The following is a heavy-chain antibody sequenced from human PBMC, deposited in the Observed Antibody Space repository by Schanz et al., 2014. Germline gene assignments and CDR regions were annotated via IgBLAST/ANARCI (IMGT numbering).Heavy chain of an antibody. Sequence: QVQVVQSGAELKKPGASVRVSCKASGYTFTSYGISWVRQAPGQGLEWMGWISAYNGNTKYPQKFQGRVTMTTDTSTSTAYMALTDLRSDDTAVYYCARDRRFFDRDDLYYFDSWGQGTLVTVSS. D-gene: IGHD3-3*01. CDR1: GYTFTSYG. J-gene: IGHJ4*02. CDR3: ARDRRFFDRDDLYYFDS. V-gene: IGHV1-18*01. CDR2: ISAYNGNT.